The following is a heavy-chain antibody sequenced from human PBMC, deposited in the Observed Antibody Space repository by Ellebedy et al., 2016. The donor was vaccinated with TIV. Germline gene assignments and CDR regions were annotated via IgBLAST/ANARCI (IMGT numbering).Heavy chain of an antibody. Sequence: GGSLRLSCAASGFTFRNFAMTWVRQAPGGGLEWVSSISSSGVSTDYADSVRGRVTISRDNSKNTLYLQMNSLRADDTALYYCAKLDSSGYYYGRFDYWGQGTLVTVSS. CDR3: AKLDSSGYYYGRFDY. CDR1: GFTFRNFA. CDR2: ISSSGVST. D-gene: IGHD3-22*01. J-gene: IGHJ4*02. V-gene: IGHV3-23*01.